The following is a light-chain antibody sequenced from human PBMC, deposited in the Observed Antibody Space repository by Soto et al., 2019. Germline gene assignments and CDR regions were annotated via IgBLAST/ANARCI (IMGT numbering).Light chain of an antibody. J-gene: IGKJ4*01. CDR1: QGIFTY. V-gene: IGKV1-9*01. Sequence: DIQLTQSPSFLSAAVGDRVTITCRASQGIFTYLAWHQQKPGKAPNLLISGASTLQSGVPSRFSGSGSGTEFTLTISSLQPEDFATYYCQQLDSHPPTFGGGTKVEIK. CDR3: QQLDSHPPT. CDR2: GAS.